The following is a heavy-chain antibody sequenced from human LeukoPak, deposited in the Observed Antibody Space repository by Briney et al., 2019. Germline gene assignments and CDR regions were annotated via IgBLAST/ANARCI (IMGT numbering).Heavy chain of an antibody. J-gene: IGHJ4*02. Sequence: PSQTLSLTCTVSGGSISSGSYYWSWIRQPAGKGLEWIGRIYTSGSTNYNPSLKSRVTISVDTSKNQFSLKLSSVTAADTAVYYRARDGGVDLYSSNSELDYWGQGTLVTVSS. V-gene: IGHV4-61*02. CDR1: GGSISSGSYY. CDR3: ARDGGVDLYSSNSELDY. D-gene: IGHD6-13*01. CDR2: IYTSGST.